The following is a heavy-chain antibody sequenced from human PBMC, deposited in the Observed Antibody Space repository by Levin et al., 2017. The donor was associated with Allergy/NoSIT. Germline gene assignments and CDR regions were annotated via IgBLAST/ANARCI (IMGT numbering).Heavy chain of an antibody. CDR2: IYYSGST. CDR3: AREDLIGVDN. Sequence: PSETLSLTCTVSGGSISRGGDYWSWIRQPPGKGPEWIGYIYYSGSTYYNPSLKSRVTISVDTSKNQFSLKLSSVIAADTAVYYCAREDLIGVDNWGQGTLVTVSS. V-gene: IGHV4-31*03. D-gene: IGHD3-22*01. CDR1: GGSISRGGDY. J-gene: IGHJ4*02.